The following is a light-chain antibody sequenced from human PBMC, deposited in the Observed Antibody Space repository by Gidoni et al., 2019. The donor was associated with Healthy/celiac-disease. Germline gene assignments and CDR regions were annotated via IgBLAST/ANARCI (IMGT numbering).Light chain of an antibody. CDR1: QSVSSSY. CDR2: GAS. Sequence: DIVLTQSPGTLSLSPGGRATLSCRASQSVSSSYLAWYQQKPGQAPRLRIYGASSRATGIPDRFSGSGSGTDFTLTISRLEPEDFAVYYCQQYGSSPPWTFGQGTKVEIK. CDR3: QQYGSSPPWT. V-gene: IGKV3-20*01. J-gene: IGKJ1*01.